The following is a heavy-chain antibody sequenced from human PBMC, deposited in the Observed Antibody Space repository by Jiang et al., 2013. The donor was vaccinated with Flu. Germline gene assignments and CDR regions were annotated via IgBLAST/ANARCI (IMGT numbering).Heavy chain of an antibody. V-gene: IGHV1-46*03. CDR3: ARGYGDFDY. CDR2: INPSGGST. Sequence: GAEVKKPGASVKVSCKASGYIFTSYHIHWVRQAPGQGLEWMGIINPSGGSTNYAQKFQGRVTMTRDTSTSTVYMELSSLRSEDTAVYYCARGYGDFDYVGPREPWSPSP. D-gene: IGHD1-14*01. J-gene: IGHJ4*02. CDR1: GYIFTSYH.